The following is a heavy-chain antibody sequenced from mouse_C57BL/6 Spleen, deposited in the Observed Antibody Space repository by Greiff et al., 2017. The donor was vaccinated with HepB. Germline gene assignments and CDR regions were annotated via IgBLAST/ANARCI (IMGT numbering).Heavy chain of an antibody. CDR1: GYTFTSYC. CDR3: EREGLMDTGYAMDY. J-gene: IGHJ4*01. CDR2: IYIGNGYT. Sequence: DVKLQESGAELVRPGSSVKMSCKTSGYTFTSYCINWVKQRPGQGLEWIGYIYIGNGYTEYNEKFKGKATLTSDTSSSPAYMQSSSLTSEDSAIYCWEREGLMDTGYAMDYWGQGTSVTVSS. V-gene: IGHV1-58*01. D-gene: IGHD2-3*01.